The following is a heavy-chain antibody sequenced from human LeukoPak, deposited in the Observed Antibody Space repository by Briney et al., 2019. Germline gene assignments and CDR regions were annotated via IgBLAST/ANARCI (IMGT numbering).Heavy chain of an antibody. Sequence: GASVKVSCKASGFTFTSSAMQWVRQARGQRLEWIGWIVVGSGNTNYAQKFQERVTITRDMSTSTAYMELSSLRSEDTAVYYCAAEPHYYDSSGYYYRVWGMGFDYWGQGTLVTVSS. CDR3: AAEPHYYDSSGYYYRVWGMGFDY. D-gene: IGHD3-22*01. V-gene: IGHV1-58*02. J-gene: IGHJ4*02. CDR2: IVVGSGNT. CDR1: GFTFTSSA.